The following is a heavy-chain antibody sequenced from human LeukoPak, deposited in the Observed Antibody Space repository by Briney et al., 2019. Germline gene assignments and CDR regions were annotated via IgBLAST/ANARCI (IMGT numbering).Heavy chain of an antibody. CDR2: MNPNSGNT. CDR3: ARGLGWGDAFDI. D-gene: IGHD3-16*01. V-gene: IGHV1-8*01. CDR1: GYTFTSYD. Sequence: ASVKVSCKASGYTFTSYDINWVRQATGQGRAWMGWMNPNSGNTGFEQKFQGRVTMTRNTSISTAYMELSSLRSEDTAVYYCARGLGWGDAFDIWGQGTMVTVSS. J-gene: IGHJ3*02.